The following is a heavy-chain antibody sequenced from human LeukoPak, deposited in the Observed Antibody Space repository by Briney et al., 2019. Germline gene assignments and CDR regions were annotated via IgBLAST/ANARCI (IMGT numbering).Heavy chain of an antibody. D-gene: IGHD6-13*01. J-gene: IGHJ6*03. V-gene: IGHV4-39*07. Sequence: PSETLSLTCTVSGGSISSSSYYWGWIRQPPGKGLEWIGHIYYSGSTYYNPSLKSRVTISVDTSKNQFSLKLSSVTAADTAVYYCAKITCSSTWGGPYYYYMDVWGKGTTVTVSS. CDR3: AKITCSSTWGGPYYYYMDV. CDR1: GGSISSSSYY. CDR2: IYYSGST.